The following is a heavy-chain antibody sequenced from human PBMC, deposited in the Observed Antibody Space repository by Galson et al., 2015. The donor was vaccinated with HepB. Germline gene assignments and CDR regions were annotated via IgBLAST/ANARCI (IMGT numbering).Heavy chain of an antibody. CDR1: GFTFSNYW. CDR2: IKQDGGEI. Sequence: SLRLSCAASGFTFSNYWMSWVRQAPGKGLEWVANIKQDGGEIYYVDSVKGRFTISRDNAKNSLYLQMNILRAEDTAVYYCASFGKQQLEGLDYWGQGTLVTVSS. CDR3: ASFGKQQLEGLDY. D-gene: IGHD6-13*01. J-gene: IGHJ4*02. V-gene: IGHV3-7*01.